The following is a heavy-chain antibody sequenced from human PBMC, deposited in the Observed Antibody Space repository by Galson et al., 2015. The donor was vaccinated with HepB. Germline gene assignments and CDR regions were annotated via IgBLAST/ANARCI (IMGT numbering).Heavy chain of an antibody. D-gene: IGHD5-12*01. CDR1: GFTFSRNG. Sequence: SLRLSCAASGFTFSRNGTHWVRQAPGKGLEWVAVISNDGNNKYYADSVKGRFTISRDNSKNTLYLQMNSLRPEDTAVYYCAKDQWLRSPLLLYYYYGMDVWGQGTTVTVSS. CDR2: ISNDGNNK. J-gene: IGHJ6*02. V-gene: IGHV3-30*18. CDR3: AKDQWLRSPLLLYYYYGMDV.